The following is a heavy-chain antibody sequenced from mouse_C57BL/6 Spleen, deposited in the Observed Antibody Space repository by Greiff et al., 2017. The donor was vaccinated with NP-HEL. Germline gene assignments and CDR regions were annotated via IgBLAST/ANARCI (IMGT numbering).Heavy chain of an antibody. CDR2: IDPEDGDT. V-gene: IGHV14-1*01. J-gene: IGHJ4*01. CDR1: GFNIKDYY. CDR3: TYYGSSYYAMDY. Sequence: VHVKQSGAELVRPGASVKLSCTASGFNIKDYYMHWVKQRPEQGLEWIGRIDPEDGDTEYAPKFQGKATMTADTSSNTAYLQLSSLTSEDTAVYYCTYYGSSYYAMDYWGQGTSVTVSS. D-gene: IGHD1-1*01.